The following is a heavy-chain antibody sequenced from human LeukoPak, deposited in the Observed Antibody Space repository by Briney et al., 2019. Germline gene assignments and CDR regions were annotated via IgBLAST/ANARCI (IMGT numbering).Heavy chain of an antibody. V-gene: IGHV3-23*01. Sequence: GGSLRLSCAASGFTFSSYAMSWVRQAPGKGLEWVSAISGSGGSTYYADSVKGRFTISRDNSKNTLYLQMNSLRAEDTAVYYCALQGTTQRLMVYAMKYYFDYWGQGTLVTVSS. D-gene: IGHD2-8*01. J-gene: IGHJ4*02. CDR3: ALQGTTQRLMVYAMKYYFDY. CDR2: ISGSGGST. CDR1: GFTFSSYA.